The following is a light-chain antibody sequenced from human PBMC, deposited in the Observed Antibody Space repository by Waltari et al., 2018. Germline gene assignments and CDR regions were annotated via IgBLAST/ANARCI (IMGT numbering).Light chain of an antibody. V-gene: IGKV3-11*01. CDR2: DAS. J-gene: IGKJ2*01. CDR1: QSVSSY. CDR3: QQRSNWPAL. Sequence: EIVLTQYPATLYLSPGERATLSCRASQSVSSYLAWYQQKPGQAPRLLIYDASNRATGIPARFSGSGCGTDFTLTISSLEPEDFAVYYCQQRSNWPALFGQGTKLEIK.